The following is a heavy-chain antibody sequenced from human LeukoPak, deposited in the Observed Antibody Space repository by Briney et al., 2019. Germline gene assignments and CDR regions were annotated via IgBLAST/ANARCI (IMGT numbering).Heavy chain of an antibody. CDR3: ARRGAGDYFDY. Sequence: GESLKISCKGFGYTFTTYWIAWVRQMPGKGLECMGIIYPGDSDTRYSPSFQGQVTISADKSINTAYLRWSTLKASDIAMYYCARRGAGDYFDYWGQGALVTVSS. D-gene: IGHD6-19*01. CDR1: GYTFTTYW. V-gene: IGHV5-51*01. CDR2: IYPGDSDT. J-gene: IGHJ4*02.